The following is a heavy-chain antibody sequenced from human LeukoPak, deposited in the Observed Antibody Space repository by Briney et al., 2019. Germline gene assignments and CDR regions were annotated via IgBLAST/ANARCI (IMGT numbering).Heavy chain of an antibody. CDR3: ARQNDYGDQYFDY. D-gene: IGHD4-17*01. V-gene: IGHV4-59*08. Sequence: SETLSLTCTVSGGSISSYYWSWIRQPPGKGLEWIGYISYSGSTNYNPSLKSRVTISLDTSKNQFSLRLSSVTAADTAVYYCARQNDYGDQYFDYWGQGTLVTVSS. J-gene: IGHJ4*02. CDR1: GGSISSYY. CDR2: ISYSGST.